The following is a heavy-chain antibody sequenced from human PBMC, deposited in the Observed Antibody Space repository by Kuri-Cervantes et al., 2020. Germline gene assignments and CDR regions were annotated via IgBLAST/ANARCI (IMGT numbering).Heavy chain of an antibody. V-gene: IGHV3-30-3*01. CDR2: ISYDGSNK. Sequence: GESLKISCAASGFTFSSYAMHWVRQAPGKGLEWVAVISYDGSNKYYADSVKGRFTISRDNSKNTLYLQMNSLRAEDTAVYYCAGGSLRFLEWPQPNYFDYWGQGTLVTVSS. D-gene: IGHD3-3*01. CDR3: AGGSLRFLEWPQPNYFDY. CDR1: GFTFSSYA. J-gene: IGHJ4*02.